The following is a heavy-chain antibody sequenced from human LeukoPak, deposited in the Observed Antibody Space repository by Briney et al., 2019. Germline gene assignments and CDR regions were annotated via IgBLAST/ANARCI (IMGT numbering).Heavy chain of an antibody. CDR3: AKGGLGTAAVLDC. CDR2: IYSDGTT. D-gene: IGHD2-2*02. J-gene: IGHJ4*02. CDR1: GFTVSTNY. V-gene: IGHV3-66*02. Sequence: GGSLRLSCAASGFTVSTNYIRWVRQAPGKGLEWASVIYSDGTTHYTGSVKGRFTVSRDNSENTVYPQMKSLRPEDTARYYCAKGGLGTAAVLDCWGQGTLVTVSS.